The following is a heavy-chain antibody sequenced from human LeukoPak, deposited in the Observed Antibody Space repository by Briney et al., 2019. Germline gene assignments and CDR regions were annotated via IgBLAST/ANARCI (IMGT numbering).Heavy chain of an antibody. J-gene: IGHJ4*02. Sequence: GGSLRLSCAAFGFTFSSYAMHWVRQAPGKGLKWVAVISYDGSNKYYADSVKGRFTISRDNSKNTLYLQMNSLRAEDTAVYYCARGYDYDQLDYWGQGTLVTVSS. V-gene: IGHV3-30*04. D-gene: IGHD4-17*01. CDR1: GFTFSSYA. CDR2: ISYDGSNK. CDR3: ARGYDYDQLDY.